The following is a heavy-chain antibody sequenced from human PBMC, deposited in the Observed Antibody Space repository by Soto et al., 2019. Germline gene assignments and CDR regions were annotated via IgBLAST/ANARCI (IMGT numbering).Heavy chain of an antibody. CDR3: ARDSSDSSGYYVPDAFDI. D-gene: IGHD3-22*01. J-gene: IGHJ3*02. CDR2: INPSGGST. Sequence: ASVKVSCKASGYTFTSYYMHWVRQAPGQGLEWMGIINPSGGSTSYAQKFQGRVTMTRDTSTSTVYMEPSSLRSEDTAVYYCARDSSDSSGYYVPDAFDIWGQGTMVTVSS. CDR1: GYTFTSYY. V-gene: IGHV1-46*01.